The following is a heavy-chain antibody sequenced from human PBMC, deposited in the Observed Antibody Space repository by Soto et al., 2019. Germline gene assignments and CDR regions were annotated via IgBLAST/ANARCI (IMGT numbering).Heavy chain of an antibody. CDR1: GGSISSSTYY. CDR2: FHSSGTT. Sequence: SETLSLTCTVSGGSISSSTYYWDLIRQPPGKGLGWIGSFHSSGTTSYNPSLKSRVTISGDTSKNQFSLKLNSVTAADTAVYYCAKRISWFSWFDPWGQGTLVTVSS. CDR3: AKRISWFSWFDP. D-gene: IGHD3-10*01. J-gene: IGHJ5*02. V-gene: IGHV4-39*01.